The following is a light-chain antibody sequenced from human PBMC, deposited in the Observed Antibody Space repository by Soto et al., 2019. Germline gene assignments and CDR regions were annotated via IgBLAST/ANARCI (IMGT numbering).Light chain of an antibody. J-gene: IGKJ5*01. CDR2: GAS. CDR3: QQYNNWPRGT. CDR1: QSLSSN. V-gene: IGKV3-15*01. Sequence: EIVMTQSPATLSVSPGERATLSCRASQSLSSNLAWYQQKPGQAPRLLIYGASTRATGIPARFSGSGSGTEFTLTISSLQSEDFAVYYCQQYNNWPRGTFGQGTRLEIK.